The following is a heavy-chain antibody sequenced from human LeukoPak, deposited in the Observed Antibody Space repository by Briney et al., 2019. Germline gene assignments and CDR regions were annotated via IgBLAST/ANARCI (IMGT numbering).Heavy chain of an antibody. V-gene: IGHV1-3*01. CDR2: INAGNGNT. J-gene: IGHJ4*02. Sequence: ASVKVSCKASGYTFTSYAMHWVRQAPGQRLEWMGWINAGNGNTKYSQKFQGRVTMTRNTSISTAYMELSSLRSEDTAVYYCARLTAGKVSDYWGQGTLVTVSS. D-gene: IGHD6-13*01. CDR3: ARLTAGKVSDY. CDR1: GYTFTSYA.